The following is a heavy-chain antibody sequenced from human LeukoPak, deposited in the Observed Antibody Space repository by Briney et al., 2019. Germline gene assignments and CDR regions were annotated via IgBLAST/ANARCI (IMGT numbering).Heavy chain of an antibody. J-gene: IGHJ4*02. Sequence: SQTLSLTCAISGDSVSSSNADWNWIRQSPSRGLEWLGRTYYRSKWYNNYAVSLKSRIIINPDTSKNQFTLHLNSVTPEDTAVYYCVGASYDSSGYFNFDYWGQGTLVTVSS. V-gene: IGHV6-1*01. CDR3: VGASYDSSGYFNFDY. D-gene: IGHD3-22*01. CDR1: GDSVSSSNAD. CDR2: TYYRSKWYN.